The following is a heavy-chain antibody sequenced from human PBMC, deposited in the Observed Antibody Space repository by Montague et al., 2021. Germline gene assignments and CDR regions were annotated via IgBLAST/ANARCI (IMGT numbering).Heavy chain of an antibody. V-gene: IGHV3-11*06. D-gene: IGHD6-13*01. CDR3: ARVGLTVAAGMIDY. CDR1: GFTFNNYF. CDR2: IGTSSSFT. Sequence: SLRLSFSASGFTFNNYFMSWFRQAPGKGLEWVSYIGTSSSFTRYADSVKGRFTISRDNAMNSLYLQMTAVRGEDTAAYYCARVGLTVAAGMIDYWGQGTLVTVSS. J-gene: IGHJ4*02.